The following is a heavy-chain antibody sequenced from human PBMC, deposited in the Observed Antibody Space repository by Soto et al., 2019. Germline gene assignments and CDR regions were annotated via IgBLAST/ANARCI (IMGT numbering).Heavy chain of an antibody. V-gene: IGHV4-4*02. J-gene: IGHJ4*02. CDR3: ARHSPARGGFDY. CDR1: GGSISSSNW. CDR2: IYHSGST. Sequence: SETLSLTCAVSGGSISSSNWWIWVRQPPGKGLEWIGEIYHSGSTNYNPSLKSRVTISVDKSKNQFSLKLSSVTAADTAVYYCARHSPARGGFDYWGQGTLVTVSS. D-gene: IGHD2-2*01.